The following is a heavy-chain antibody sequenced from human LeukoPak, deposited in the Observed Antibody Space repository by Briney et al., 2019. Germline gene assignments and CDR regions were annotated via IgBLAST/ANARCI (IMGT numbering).Heavy chain of an antibody. CDR2: ISGSGGTT. J-gene: IGHJ4*02. V-gene: IGHV3-23*01. CDR1: GFTFSSYA. CDR3: AKWGIAAAGTRFHYFDY. Sequence: PGGSLRLSCAASGFTFSSYAMNWVRQAPGRGLEWVSGISGSGGTTYYADSMKGRFTISRDNSKNTLYLQMNSLRGEDTAVYYCAKWGIAAAGTRFHYFDYWGQGTLVTVSS. D-gene: IGHD6-25*01.